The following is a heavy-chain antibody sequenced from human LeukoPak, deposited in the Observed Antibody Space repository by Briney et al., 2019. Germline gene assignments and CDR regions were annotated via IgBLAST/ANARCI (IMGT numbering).Heavy chain of an antibody. D-gene: IGHD6-19*01. CDR1: GFAFSDYY. CDR2: ISISGNDK. CDR3: ARSMITVASTAWAY. Sequence: GGSLRLSCAASGFAFSDYYMTWVRQAPGKGLEWISYISISGNDKYYADSVKGRFTISRDNAKDSLYLQMNSLRAEDTAVYYRARSMITVASTAWAYWGQGTLVTVSS. J-gene: IGHJ4*02. V-gene: IGHV3-11*01.